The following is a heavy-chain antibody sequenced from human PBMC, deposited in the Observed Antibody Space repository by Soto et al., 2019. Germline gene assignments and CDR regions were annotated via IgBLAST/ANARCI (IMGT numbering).Heavy chain of an antibody. D-gene: IGHD4-17*01. Sequence: ASVKVSCKASGYTFTSYAMHWVRQAPGQRLEWMGWINAGNGNTKYSQKFQGRVTITRDTSASTAYMELSSLRSEDTVVYYCARDNNFGDYPYYYYYYGMDVWGQGTTVTVSS. CDR2: INAGNGNT. V-gene: IGHV1-3*01. CDR3: ARDNNFGDYPYYYYYYGMDV. J-gene: IGHJ6*02. CDR1: GYTFTSYA.